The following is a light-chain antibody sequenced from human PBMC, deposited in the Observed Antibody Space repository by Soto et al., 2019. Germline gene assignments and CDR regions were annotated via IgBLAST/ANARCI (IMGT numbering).Light chain of an antibody. Sequence: QSVLTQPASVSGSPGQSITTSCTGTSSDVGGYNYVSWYQQHPVKATKLMIYEVSNRPSGVSNRFSGSTSGNTASLTISGLQAEDEADYYCSSYTSSSTLSYAFGTGTKVTVL. V-gene: IGLV2-14*01. CDR1: SSDVGGYNY. CDR3: SSYTSSSTLSYA. J-gene: IGLJ1*01. CDR2: EVS.